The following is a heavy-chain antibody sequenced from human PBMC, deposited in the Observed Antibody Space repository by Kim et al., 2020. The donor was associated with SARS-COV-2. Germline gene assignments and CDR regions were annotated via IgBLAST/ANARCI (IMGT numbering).Heavy chain of an antibody. CDR2: INHSGST. J-gene: IGHJ4*02. CDR1: GGSFSGYY. V-gene: IGHV4-34*01. CDR3: ASLAAAGHTRDY. D-gene: IGHD6-13*01. Sequence: SETLSLTFAVYGGSFSGYYWSWIRQPPGKGLEWIGEINHSGSTNYNPSLKSRVTISVDTSKNQFSLKLSSVTAADTAVYYCASLAAAGHTRDYWGQGTLVTVSS.